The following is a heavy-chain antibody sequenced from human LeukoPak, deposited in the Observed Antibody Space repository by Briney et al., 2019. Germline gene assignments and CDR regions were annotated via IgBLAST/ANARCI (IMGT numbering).Heavy chain of an antibody. J-gene: IGHJ6*03. CDR1: GFNFSRHT. V-gene: IGHV3-48*04. CDR3: ARRTRYYYYMDV. CDR2: ISSSGSTI. Sequence: GGSLRLSCAASGFNFSRHTMNWVRQAPGKGLEWVSYISSSGSTIYYADSVKGRFTISRDNAKNSLYLQMNSLRAEDTAVYYCARRTRYYYYMDVWGKGTTVTVSS.